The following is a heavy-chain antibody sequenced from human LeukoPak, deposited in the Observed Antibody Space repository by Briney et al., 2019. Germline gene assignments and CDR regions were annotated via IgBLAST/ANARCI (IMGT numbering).Heavy chain of an antibody. CDR2: INPNSGGT. CDR3: ARSHIAAAGTLKYYYMDV. V-gene: IGHV1-2*02. Sequence: GASVKVSCKASGYTFTGYYMHWVRQPPGQGLEWMGWINPNSGGTNYAQKFQGRVTMTRDTSISTAYMELSRLRSDDTAVYYCARSHIAAAGTLKYYYMDVWGKGTTVTVSS. CDR1: GYTFTGYY. J-gene: IGHJ6*03. D-gene: IGHD6-13*01.